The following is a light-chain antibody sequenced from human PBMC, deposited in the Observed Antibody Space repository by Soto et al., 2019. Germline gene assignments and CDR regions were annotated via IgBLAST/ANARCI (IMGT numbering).Light chain of an antibody. CDR1: QSVSNN. J-gene: IGKJ1*01. CDR3: QQYNNWPPWT. V-gene: IGKV3-15*01. CDR2: GAS. Sequence: EIVMTQSPATLSVSPGERATLSCRASQSVSNNLARYQQTAGQAPRLLIYGASTRATGIPARFSGSESGTEFTLGISSLQSEDGAVYYCQQYNNWPPWTFGQGAKVEIK.